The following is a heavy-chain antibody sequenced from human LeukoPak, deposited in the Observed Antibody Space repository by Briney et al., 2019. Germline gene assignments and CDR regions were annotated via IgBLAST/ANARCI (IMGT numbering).Heavy chain of an antibody. D-gene: IGHD6-25*01. CDR2: INSDETST. J-gene: IGHJ4*02. Sequence: PGGSLRLSCAATGFTFSNYWMYWVRQAPGKGLVWVSRINSDETSTSYADSVKGRFTISRDNAKNTLYLQMTSLRAEDTAVYYCARGGYPYGHDYGGQGTLVTVSS. CDR3: ARGGYPYGHDY. CDR1: GFTFSNYW. V-gene: IGHV3-74*01.